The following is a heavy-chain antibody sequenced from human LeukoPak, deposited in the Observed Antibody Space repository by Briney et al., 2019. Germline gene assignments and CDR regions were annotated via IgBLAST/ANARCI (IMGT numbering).Heavy chain of an antibody. V-gene: IGHV4-59*01. CDR3: ATPYDSSGYYLSY. J-gene: IGHJ4*02. CDR2: IYYSGST. Sequence: SETLSLTCTVSGGSISSYYWSWIRQPAGKGLEWIGYIYYSGSTNYNPSLKSRVTMSVDTSKNQFSLKLSSVTAADTAVYYCATPYDSSGYYLSYWGQGTLVTVSS. CDR1: GGSISSYY. D-gene: IGHD3-22*01.